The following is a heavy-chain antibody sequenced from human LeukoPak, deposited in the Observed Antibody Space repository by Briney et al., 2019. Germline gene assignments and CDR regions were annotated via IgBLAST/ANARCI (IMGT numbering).Heavy chain of an antibody. Sequence: GGSLRLSCAASGFTVSSNYMSWVRQAPGKGLEWVSVIYSGGSTYYADSVKGRFTISRHNSKNTLYLQMNSLRAEDTAVYYCARDGDTAMENWFDPWGQGTLVTVSS. J-gene: IGHJ5*02. CDR2: IYSGGST. CDR3: ARDGDTAMENWFDP. V-gene: IGHV3-53*01. CDR1: GFTVSSNY. D-gene: IGHD5-18*01.